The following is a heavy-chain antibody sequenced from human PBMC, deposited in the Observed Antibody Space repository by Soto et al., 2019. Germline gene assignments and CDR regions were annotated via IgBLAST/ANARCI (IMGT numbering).Heavy chain of an antibody. CDR1: GYTFTGYY. V-gene: IGHV1-2*04. CDR3: ARDQQSYSSGWYDY. D-gene: IGHD6-19*01. J-gene: IGHJ4*02. Sequence: QVQLVQSGAEVKKPGASVKVSCKASGYTFTGYYMHWVRQAPGQGLEWMGWINPNSGGTNYAQKFQGWVTMTRDTSISTAYMELSRLRSDDTAVYYCARDQQSYSSGWYDYWGQGALVTVSS. CDR2: INPNSGGT.